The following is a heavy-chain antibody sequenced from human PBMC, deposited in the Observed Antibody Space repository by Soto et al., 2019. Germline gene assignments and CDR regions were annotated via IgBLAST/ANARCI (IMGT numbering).Heavy chain of an antibody. D-gene: IGHD6-13*01. Sequence: ASVKVSCKASGGTFSSYAISWVRQAPGQGLEWMGGIIPIFGTANYAQKFQGRVTITADESTSTAYMELSSLRSEDTAVYYCAREISSSWFSTYFDYWGQGTLATVSS. J-gene: IGHJ4*02. CDR3: AREISSSWFSTYFDY. V-gene: IGHV1-69*13. CDR1: GGTFSSYA. CDR2: IIPIFGTA.